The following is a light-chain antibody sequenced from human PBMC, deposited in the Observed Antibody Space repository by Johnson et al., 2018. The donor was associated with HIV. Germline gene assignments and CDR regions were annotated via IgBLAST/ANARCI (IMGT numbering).Light chain of an antibody. CDR2: DNN. CDR3: GTWDSSLSAYV. CDR1: SSNIGNNY. Sequence: QSVLTQPPSVSAAPGQKVTISCSGSSSNIGNNYVSWYQQLPGTAPKLLIYDNNKRPSGIPDRFSGSKSGTSATLDITGLQTGDEAEYYCGTWDSSLSAYVFGTGTKVTVL. J-gene: IGLJ1*01. V-gene: IGLV1-51*01.